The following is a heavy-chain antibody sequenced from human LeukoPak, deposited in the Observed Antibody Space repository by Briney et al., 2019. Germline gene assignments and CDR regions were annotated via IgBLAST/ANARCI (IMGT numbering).Heavy chain of an antibody. Sequence: LGESLKISCKGSGYSFTSYWISWVRQMPGKGLEWMGRIDPSDSYTNYSPSFQGHVTISADKSISTAYLQWSSLKASDTAMYYCARPWINYDILTGYPEVGAELYYYGMDVWGQGTTVTVSS. CDR3: ARPWINYDILTGYPEVGAELYYYGMDV. J-gene: IGHJ6*02. V-gene: IGHV5-10-1*01. CDR2: IDPSDSYT. D-gene: IGHD3-9*01. CDR1: GYSFTSYW.